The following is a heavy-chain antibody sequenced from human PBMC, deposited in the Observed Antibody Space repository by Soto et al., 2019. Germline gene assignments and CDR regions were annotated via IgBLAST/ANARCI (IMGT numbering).Heavy chain of an antibody. CDR1: GGSFSGYY. V-gene: IGHV4-34*01. Sequence: SETLSLTCAVYGGSFSGYYWSCIRQPPGKGLEWIGEINHSGSTNYNPSLKSRVTISVDTSKNQFSLKLSSVTAADTAVYYCARGWYYGSGRLNWFDPWGQGTLVTVSS. CDR3: ARGWYYGSGRLNWFDP. J-gene: IGHJ5*02. CDR2: INHSGST. D-gene: IGHD3-10*01.